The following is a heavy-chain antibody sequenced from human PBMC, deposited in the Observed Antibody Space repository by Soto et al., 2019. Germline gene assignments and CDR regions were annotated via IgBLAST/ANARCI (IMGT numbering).Heavy chain of an antibody. CDR1: GFTFSSYA. CDR2: ISGSGGST. CDR3: AKADSGYYYYYMDV. Sequence: GSLRLSCAASGFTFSSYAMSWVRQAPGKGLEWVSAISGSGGSTYYADSVKGRFTISRDNSKNTLYLQMNSLRAEDTAVYYCAKADSGYYYYYMDVWGKGTTVTVSS. V-gene: IGHV3-23*01. J-gene: IGHJ6*03. D-gene: IGHD3-10*01.